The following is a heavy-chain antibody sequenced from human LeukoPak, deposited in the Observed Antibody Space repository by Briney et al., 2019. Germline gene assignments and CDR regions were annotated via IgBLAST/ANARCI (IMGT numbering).Heavy chain of an antibody. CDR3: ARETDTLWDY. Sequence: HGESLKISCKGSGYSFTSYWIGWVRQMPGKGLEWMGIIYPGDSDTRYSPSFRGQVTISADKSISTAYLQWSSLKASDTAMYHCARETDTLWDYWGQGTLVTVSS. D-gene: IGHD1-14*01. CDR1: GYSFTSYW. CDR2: IYPGDSDT. J-gene: IGHJ4*02. V-gene: IGHV5-51*01.